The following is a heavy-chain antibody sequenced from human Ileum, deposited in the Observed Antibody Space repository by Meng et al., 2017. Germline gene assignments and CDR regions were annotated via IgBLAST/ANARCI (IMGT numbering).Heavy chain of an antibody. D-gene: IGHD6-19*01. J-gene: IGHJ2*01. Sequence: QVQLQGSGPGLVRPSETLSLTCSVSGGSVSSGSYYWSWIRQSPGKGLEWIGYIYHTGSAHYKSSLWSRVTMSIDTSKNQFSLELKSVTTADTAMYYCTYRLAVSPQDWYFDVWGRGTLVTVSS. V-gene: IGHV4-61*01. CDR1: GGSVSSGSYY. CDR2: IYHTGSA. CDR3: TYRLAVSPQDWYFDV.